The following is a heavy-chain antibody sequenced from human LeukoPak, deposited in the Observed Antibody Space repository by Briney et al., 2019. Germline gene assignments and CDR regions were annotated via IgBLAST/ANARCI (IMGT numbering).Heavy chain of an antibody. V-gene: IGHV1-8*01. D-gene: IGHD3-16*01. CDR2: MNPNSGNT. Sequence: ASVKVSCKASGYTFTSYDINWVRQATGQGLEWMGWMNPNSGNTGYAQKFQGRVTMTRNTSISTAYMELSSLRSEDTAVHYCARGFMITFGGVYFDYWGQGTLVTVSS. J-gene: IGHJ4*02. CDR1: GYTFTSYD. CDR3: ARGFMITFGGVYFDY.